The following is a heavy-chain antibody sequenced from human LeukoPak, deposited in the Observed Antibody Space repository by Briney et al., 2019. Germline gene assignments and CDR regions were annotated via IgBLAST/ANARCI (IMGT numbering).Heavy chain of an antibody. CDR2: IRSKAYGGTT. J-gene: IGHJ5*02. Sequence: GGSLRLSCTASGFTFGDYAMSWVRQAPGKGLEWIGFIRSKAYGGTTEYAASVKGRFTISRDDSKSIAYLQMNSLKTEDTAVYYCTRQSWFDPWGQGTLVTVSS. CDR3: TRQSWFDP. CDR1: GFTFGDYA. V-gene: IGHV3-49*04.